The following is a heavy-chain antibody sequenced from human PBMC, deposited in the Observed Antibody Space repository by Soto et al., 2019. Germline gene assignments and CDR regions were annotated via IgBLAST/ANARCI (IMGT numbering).Heavy chain of an antibody. J-gene: IGHJ4*02. CDR1: GYGFTTYG. Sequence: QGHLVQSGAEVKKPGASVKVSCKGSGYGFTTYGITWVRQAPGQGLELMAWISAHNGNTKYAQKLQGRVTVTRDTSTSTAYMELRSRRSDDTAVYYCARGRYGDYWGQGALVTVS. CDR3: ARGRYGDY. CDR2: ISAHNGNT. V-gene: IGHV1-18*01. D-gene: IGHD1-1*01.